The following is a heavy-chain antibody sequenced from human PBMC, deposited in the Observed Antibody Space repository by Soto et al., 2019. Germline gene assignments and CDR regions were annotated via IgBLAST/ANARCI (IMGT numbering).Heavy chain of an antibody. Sequence: VGSLRLSCTASGFTFNNVWMNWVRQAPGKGLEWVGHIKSKSDGGTPDYAAPVKGRFNISRDDSQNTLYVQMHNLKTEDTAVYYCTTLHSYGLDYWGQGALVTVSS. CDR3: TTLHSYGLDY. J-gene: IGHJ4*02. CDR2: IKSKSDGGTP. CDR1: GFTFNNVW. V-gene: IGHV3-15*01. D-gene: IGHD5-18*01.